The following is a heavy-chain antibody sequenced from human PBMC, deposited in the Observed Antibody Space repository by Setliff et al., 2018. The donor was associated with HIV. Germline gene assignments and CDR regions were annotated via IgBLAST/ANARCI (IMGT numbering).Heavy chain of an antibody. CDR3: ARIAWKQGAVGSFCDY. D-gene: IGHD3-10*01. CDR2: IYHSGIT. Sequence: SETLSLTCAVSGGSISSYYWSWIRQSPEKGLEWIGYIYHSGITSYSPSLKSRVTMSMDMSKNLFSLNLSSVTAADSAVYYCARIAWKQGAVGSFCDYWGQGGLVTVSS. J-gene: IGHJ4*02. V-gene: IGHV4-59*01. CDR1: GGSISSYY.